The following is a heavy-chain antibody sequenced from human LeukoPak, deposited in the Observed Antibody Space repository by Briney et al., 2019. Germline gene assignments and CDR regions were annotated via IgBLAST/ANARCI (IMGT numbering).Heavy chain of an antibody. V-gene: IGHV3-21*01. J-gene: IGHJ4*02. Sequence: GGSLRLSCAASGFTFSSYSMNWVRQAPGKGLEWVSSISSSSSYIYYADSVKGRFTISRDNAKNSLYLRMNSLRAEVTAVYYCARDSGSSGWSAHYYFDYWGQGTLVTVSS. CDR3: ARDSGSSGWSAHYYFDY. D-gene: IGHD6-19*01. CDR2: ISSSSSYI. CDR1: GFTFSSYS.